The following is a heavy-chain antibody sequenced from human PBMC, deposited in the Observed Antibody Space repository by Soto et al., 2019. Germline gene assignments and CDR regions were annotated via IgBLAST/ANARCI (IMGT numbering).Heavy chain of an antibody. CDR1: GGSISSVGYS. V-gene: IGHV4-30-2*01. CDR3: ARASFYYFDSSGFFDS. J-gene: IGHJ4*02. CDR2: IYHSGAT. D-gene: IGHD3-22*01. Sequence: QMQLQESGSGLVKPSQTLSLTCAVSGGSISSVGYSWSWIRQPPGQGLEWSGYIYHSGATYYNPSLRSRATISDDRSKNHLSLKLRPVTAAETAVYYCARASFYYFDSSGFFDSWVQGTLVTVSS.